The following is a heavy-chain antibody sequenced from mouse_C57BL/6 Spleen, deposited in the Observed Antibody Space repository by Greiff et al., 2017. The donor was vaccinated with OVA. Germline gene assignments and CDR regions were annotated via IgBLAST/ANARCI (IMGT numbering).Heavy chain of an antibody. CDR3: ARHGSYEIDLGG. Sequence: QVQLQQSGAELVKPGASVKLSCKASGYTFTDYSMHWVKQRPGKGLEWIGWIYPGTGSINYNEKFKGKATLTADKSSSTVYMQLSSLTSEDSAVYFCARHGSYEIDLGGWGQGTTVTVSS. J-gene: IGHJ1*01. V-gene: IGHV1-62-2*01. CDR1: GYTFTDYS. CDR2: IYPGTGSI. D-gene: IGHD2-12*01.